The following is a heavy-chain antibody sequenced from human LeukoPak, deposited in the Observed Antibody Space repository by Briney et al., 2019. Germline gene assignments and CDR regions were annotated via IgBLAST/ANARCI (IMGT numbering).Heavy chain of an antibody. CDR3: ARGAPSGSGNYLDF. CDR2: IYPRDSDT. J-gene: IGHJ4*02. CDR1: GYTFTNYW. D-gene: IGHD3-10*01. V-gene: IGHV5-51*01. Sequence: GESLKISCRGSGYTFTNYWIGWVRQMPGKGLEWMGLIYPRDSDTRYSLSFQGQVTISADKSISTAFLQWSSLKASDTAMYHCARGAPSGSGNYLDFWGQGTLVTVSS.